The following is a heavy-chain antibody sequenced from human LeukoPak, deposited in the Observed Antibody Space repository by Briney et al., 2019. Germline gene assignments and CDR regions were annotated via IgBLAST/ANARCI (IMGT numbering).Heavy chain of an antibody. CDR2: ISYDGSNK. CDR1: GFTFSSYG. Sequence: PGGSLRLSCAASGFTFSSYGMHWVRQAPGKGPEWVAVISYDGSNKYYADSVKGRFTISRDNSKNTLYLQMNSLRAEDTVVYYCAKDPYGDYAMIFDYWGQGTLVTVSS. V-gene: IGHV3-30*18. D-gene: IGHD4-17*01. J-gene: IGHJ4*02. CDR3: AKDPYGDYAMIFDY.